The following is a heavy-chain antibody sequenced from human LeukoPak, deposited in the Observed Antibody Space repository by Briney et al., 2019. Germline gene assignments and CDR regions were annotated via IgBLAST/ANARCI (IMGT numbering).Heavy chain of an antibody. Sequence: ASVKVSCKASGYTFTSYGISWVRQAPGQGLEWMGWISAYNGNTNYAQKLQGRVTMTTDTSTSTAYMELRSLRSDDTAVYYCARARRDCGGDCYPYHSDYWGQGTLVTVSS. CDR3: ARARRDCGGDCYPYHSDY. CDR1: GYTFTSYG. D-gene: IGHD2-21*02. V-gene: IGHV1-18*01. J-gene: IGHJ4*02. CDR2: ISAYNGNT.